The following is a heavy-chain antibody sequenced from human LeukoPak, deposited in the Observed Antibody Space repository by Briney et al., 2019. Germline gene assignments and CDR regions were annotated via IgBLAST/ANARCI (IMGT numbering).Heavy chain of an antibody. CDR1: GGSISSYY. CDR2: IYYSGST. CDR3: TRGGISGSYN. D-gene: IGHD1-26*01. J-gene: IGHJ4*02. V-gene: IGHV4-59*01. Sequence: SETLSLTSTVSGGSISSYYWSWIRQPPGKGLEWIGYIYYSGSTNYNPSLKSRVTISVDTSKNQFSLRLNSVTAADTAVYYCTRGGISGSYNWGQGTLVTVSS.